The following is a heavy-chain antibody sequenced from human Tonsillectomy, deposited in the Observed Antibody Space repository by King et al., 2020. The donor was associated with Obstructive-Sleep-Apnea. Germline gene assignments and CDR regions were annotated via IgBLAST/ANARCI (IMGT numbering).Heavy chain of an antibody. CDR3: ARDIVVVVAARRYFDL. D-gene: IGHD2-15*01. Sequence: QPQESGPGLVKPSETLSLTCTVSGYSISSGYYWGWIRQPPGKGLEWIGSIYHSGSTYYNPSLKSRVTISVDTSKNQFSLKLSSVTAADTAVYYCARDIVVVVAARRYFDLWGRGTLVTVSS. CDR1: GYSISSGYY. V-gene: IGHV4-38-2*02. J-gene: IGHJ2*01. CDR2: IYHSGST.